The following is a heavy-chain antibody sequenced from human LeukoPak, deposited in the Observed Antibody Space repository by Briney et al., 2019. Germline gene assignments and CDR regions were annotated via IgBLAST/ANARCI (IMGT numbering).Heavy chain of an antibody. V-gene: IGHV3-21*01. D-gene: IGHD3-10*01. J-gene: IGHJ5*02. Sequence: GGSLRLSCAASGFTFNTYRMNWVRQAPGKGLEWVSSISSSSSYIYYADSVKGRFTISRDNVKNSLYLQMNSLRAEDTAVYYCARDKAVGWFGELLVNWFDPWGQGTLVTVSS. CDR2: ISSSSSYI. CDR1: GFTFNTYR. CDR3: ARDKAVGWFGELLVNWFDP.